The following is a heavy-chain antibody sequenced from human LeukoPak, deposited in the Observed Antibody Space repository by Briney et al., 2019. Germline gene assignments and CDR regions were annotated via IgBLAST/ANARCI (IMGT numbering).Heavy chain of an antibody. D-gene: IGHD1-26*01. V-gene: IGHV4-38-2*02. J-gene: IGHJ4*02. Sequence: PSETLSLTCTVSGYSISSGYYWGWIRQPPGKGLEWIGSIYHSGSTYYNPSLKSRVTISVDTSKNQFSLKLSSVTAADTAVYYCARLGPGELMNFDYWGQGTLVTVSS. CDR3: ARLGPGELMNFDY. CDR2: IYHSGST. CDR1: GYSISSGYY.